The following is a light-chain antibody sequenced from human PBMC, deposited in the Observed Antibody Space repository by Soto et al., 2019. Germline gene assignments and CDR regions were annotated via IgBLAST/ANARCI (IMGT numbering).Light chain of an antibody. Sequence: IQVTQSRSSLPASVGDRVSITCRASQSISNWLAWYQQKPGTAHKVLIYHASTLKRGVPSSLSGSGYGTEFTITLSRVQPADFATYHRNHYHRYSFGQGTQGDIK. CDR1: QSISNW. V-gene: IGKV1-5*01. CDR2: HAS. J-gene: IGKJ1*01. CDR3: NHYHRYS.